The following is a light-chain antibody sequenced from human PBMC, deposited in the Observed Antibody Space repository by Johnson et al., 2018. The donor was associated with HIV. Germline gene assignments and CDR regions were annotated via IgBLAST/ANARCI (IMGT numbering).Light chain of an antibody. Sequence: QSVLTQPPSVSAAPGQKVTVSCSGSNTNIGNDFVSWYQQLPGKAPRLLIYDNNKRPSGIPDRFSGSKSGTSATLGITGLQTGDEADYYCGTWDSGLSAHYVFGTGTRVNVL. CDR3: GTWDSGLSAHYV. CDR1: NTNIGNDF. J-gene: IGLJ1*01. CDR2: DNN. V-gene: IGLV1-51*01.